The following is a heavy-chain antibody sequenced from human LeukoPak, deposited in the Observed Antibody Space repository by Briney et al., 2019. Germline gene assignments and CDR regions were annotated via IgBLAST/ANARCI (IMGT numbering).Heavy chain of an antibody. CDR3: ARAEAGYDYVGYYFDY. D-gene: IGHD5-12*01. V-gene: IGHV4-61*01. CDR2: IYYSGST. Sequence: PSETLSLTCTVSGGSVSSGSYYWSWIRQPPGKGLEWIGYIYYSGSTNYNPSLKSRVTISVGTSKNQFSLKLSSVTAADTAVYYCARAEAGYDYVGYYFDYWGQGTLVTVSS. CDR1: GGSVSSGSYY. J-gene: IGHJ4*02.